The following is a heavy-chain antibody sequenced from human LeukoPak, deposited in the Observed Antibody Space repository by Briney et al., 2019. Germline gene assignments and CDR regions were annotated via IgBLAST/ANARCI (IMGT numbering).Heavy chain of an antibody. CDR2: IYSGGST. CDR1: GFTVSSNY. J-gene: IGHJ4*02. CDR3: ARGGYSYGPQAF. V-gene: IGHV3-53*01. D-gene: IGHD5-18*01. Sequence: GGSLRLSCAASGFTVSSNYMSWVRPAPGKGLEWVSVIYSGGSTYYADSVKGRFTISRDNSKNTLYLQMNSLRAEDTPVYYCARGGYSYGPQAFWGQGTLVTVSS.